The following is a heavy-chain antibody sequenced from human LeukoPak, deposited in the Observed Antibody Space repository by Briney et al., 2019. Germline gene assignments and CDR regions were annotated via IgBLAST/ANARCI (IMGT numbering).Heavy chain of an antibody. CDR1: GFTFSSYD. D-gene: IGHD6-19*01. CDR2: ISSSSSTI. V-gene: IGHV3-48*01. Sequence: PGGSLRLSCAASGFTFSSYDMYWVRQAPGKGLEWVSYISSSSSTIYYADSVKGRFTISRDNAKNSLYLQMNSLRAEDTAVYYCGGGARVYSSGWYGSRIDYWGQGTLVTVS. J-gene: IGHJ4*02. CDR3: GGGARVYSSGWYGSRIDY.